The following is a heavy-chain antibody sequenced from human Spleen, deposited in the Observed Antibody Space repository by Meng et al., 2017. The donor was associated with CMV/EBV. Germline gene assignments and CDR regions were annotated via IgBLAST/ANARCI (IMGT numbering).Heavy chain of an antibody. D-gene: IGHD1-14*01. CDR1: GESLAGYY. CDR3: ARGRTDFDS. Sequence: LSLPGAGYGESLAGYYWSWIRQSPDKGLEWIGDISHSGRTNYSPSLQSRVSISVDTSNRQFSLTVTSVTAADTAVYYCARGRTDFDSWGQGTLVTVSS. J-gene: IGHJ4*02. CDR2: ISHSGRT. V-gene: IGHV4-34*01.